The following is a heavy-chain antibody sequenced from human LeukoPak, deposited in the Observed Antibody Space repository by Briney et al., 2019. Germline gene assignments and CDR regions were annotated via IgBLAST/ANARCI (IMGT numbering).Heavy chain of an antibody. V-gene: IGHV4-59*01. CDR2: IYYSGST. Sequence: SETLSLTCTASGGSISSYYWSWIRQPPGKGLEWIGYIYYSGSTNYNPSPRSRLTISLDTSKNQFSLKLSSVTAADTAVYYCARGRGGGGSSNNWLDPWGQGSLVIVSS. CDR1: GGSISSYY. CDR3: ARGRGGGGSSNNWLDP. D-gene: IGHD2-15*01. J-gene: IGHJ5*02.